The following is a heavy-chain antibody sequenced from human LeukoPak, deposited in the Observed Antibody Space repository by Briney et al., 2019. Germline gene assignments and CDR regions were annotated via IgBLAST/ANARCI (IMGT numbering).Heavy chain of an antibody. D-gene: IGHD5-18*01. J-gene: IGHJ4*02. V-gene: IGHV3-30-3*01. CDR3: ARALDSRYTAMFFGY. CDR2: ISYDGSNK. CDR1: GFTFSSYA. Sequence: PGRSLRLSCAASGFTFSSYAMHWVRQAPGKGLEWVAVISYDGSNKYYADSVKGRFTISRDNSKNTLYLQMNSLRAEDTAVYYCARALDSRYTAMFFGYWGQEPLVTVSS.